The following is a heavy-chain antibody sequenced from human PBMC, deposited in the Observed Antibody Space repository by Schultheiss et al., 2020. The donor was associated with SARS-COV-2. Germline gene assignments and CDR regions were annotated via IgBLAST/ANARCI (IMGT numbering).Heavy chain of an antibody. CDR3: ARLNRYSGYVSHFDR. CDR1: GGSISSYY. CDR2: IYYSGST. Sequence: SETLSLTCTVSGGSISSYYWSWIRQPPGKGLEWIGYIYYSGSTNYNPSLKSRVTISVDTSKNQFSLKLTSVTAADTAVYYCARLNRYSGYVSHFDRWGQGTLVTVSS. D-gene: IGHD5-12*01. J-gene: IGHJ4*02. V-gene: IGHV4-59*08.